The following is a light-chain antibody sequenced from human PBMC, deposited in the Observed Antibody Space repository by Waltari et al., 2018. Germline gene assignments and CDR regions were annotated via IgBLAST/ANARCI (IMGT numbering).Light chain of an antibody. CDR3: QTWAPGFNWV. Sequence: QFVLTQVSSASASLGASVRLTCTLSSGHSLFTIAWHQHHPQKGPRYLMKIYGDGRHDKGGGIPDRFSGSSSGAERYLTISSLQSDDEADYYCQTWAPGFNWVFGGGTKLTVV. CDR2: IYGDGRH. V-gene: IGLV4-69*01. CDR1: SGHSLFT. J-gene: IGLJ3*02.